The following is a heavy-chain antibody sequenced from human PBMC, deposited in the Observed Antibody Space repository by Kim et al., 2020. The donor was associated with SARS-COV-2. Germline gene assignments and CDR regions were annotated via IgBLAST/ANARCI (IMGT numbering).Heavy chain of an antibody. D-gene: IGHD3-3*01. CDR3: AKVPYDCWSGYWAYFDY. Sequence: VKGRFTISRDNSKNTLYLQMNSLRAEDTAVYYCAKVPYDCWSGYWAYFDYWGQGTLVTVSS. J-gene: IGHJ4*02. V-gene: IGHV3-23*01.